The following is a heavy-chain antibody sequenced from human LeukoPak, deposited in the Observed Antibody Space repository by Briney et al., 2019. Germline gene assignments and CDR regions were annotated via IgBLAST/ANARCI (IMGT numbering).Heavy chain of an antibody. Sequence: ASVKVSCKASGYTFTGYYMHWVRQAPGQGLEWMGWVNPDNGGTNYAQKFQGRVTMTRDMSISTAYMELSRLRSDDTAVYYCARDPSNSGYDYLYYFDYWGQGTLVTVSS. V-gene: IGHV1-2*02. CDR3: ARDPSNSGYDYLYYFDY. D-gene: IGHD5-12*01. J-gene: IGHJ4*02. CDR2: VNPDNGGT. CDR1: GYTFTGYY.